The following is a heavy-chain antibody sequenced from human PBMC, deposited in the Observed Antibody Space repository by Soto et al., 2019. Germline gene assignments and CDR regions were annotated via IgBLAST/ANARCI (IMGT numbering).Heavy chain of an antibody. CDR2: TWVDGSQK. CDR1: EFTFSNHG. D-gene: IGHD3-3*01. V-gene: IGHV3-33*01. CDR3: ARDYXRYEYWSGYYRPRGMDV. J-gene: IGHJ6*02. Sequence: PGGSLRLSCAASEFTFSNHGMHWVRQAPGKGLEWVAVTWVDGSQKYYGDSVKGRFTISRDNSKNTLYLEMNSLRDEDTGVYYCARDYXRYEYWSGYYRPRGMDVWGPGTTVTVSS.